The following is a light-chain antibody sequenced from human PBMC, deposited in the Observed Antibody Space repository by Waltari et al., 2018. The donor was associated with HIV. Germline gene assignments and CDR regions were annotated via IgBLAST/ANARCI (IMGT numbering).Light chain of an antibody. CDR2: DVD. V-gene: IGLV2-14*03. J-gene: IGLJ2*01. Sequence: AVTQPASVSGLPGQSTTLSCTGDDSDFGLYHFVSWYQPHPGKPPRLILYDVDSRASCFSDRFSGSMSGNTASLTISGLRAEYECHYYCASFTGDNTVIFGGGTEVTVL. CDR3: ASFTGDNTVI. CDR1: DSDFGLYHF.